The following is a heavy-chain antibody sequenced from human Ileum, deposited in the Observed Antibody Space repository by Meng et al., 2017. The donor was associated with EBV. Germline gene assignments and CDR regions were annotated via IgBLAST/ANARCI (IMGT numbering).Heavy chain of an antibody. J-gene: IGHJ2*01. CDR3: ARGVTTVLYWFFDL. D-gene: IGHD4-11*01. CDR2: ISADSGNT. V-gene: IGHV1-18*01. Sequence: QLVQSGAKVKKPGAPVKVSCKAYGYTFTNYGISWVRQAPGQGLEWMGRISADSGNTNYPQKFQGRVTMTTDTSTRTAYMEVRRLRSDDTAVYYCARGVTTVLYWFFDLWGRGTLVTVSS. CDR1: GYTFTNYG.